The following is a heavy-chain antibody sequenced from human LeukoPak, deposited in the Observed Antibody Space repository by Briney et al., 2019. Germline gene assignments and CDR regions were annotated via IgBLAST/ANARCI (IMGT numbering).Heavy chain of an antibody. V-gene: IGHV4-4*02. J-gene: IGHJ1*01. CDR2: IYHSGST. Sequence: SGTLSLTCAVSGGSISSSNWWSWVRQPPGKGLEWIGEIYHSGSTNYNPSLKSRVTISVDKSKNQFSLKLSSVTAADTAVYYCARAVGGSYAEYFQHWGQGTLVTVSS. CDR1: GGSISSSNW. D-gene: IGHD1-26*01. CDR3: ARAVGGSYAEYFQH.